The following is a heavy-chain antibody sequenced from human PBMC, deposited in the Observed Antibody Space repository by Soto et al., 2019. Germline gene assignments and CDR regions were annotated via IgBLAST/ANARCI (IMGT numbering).Heavy chain of an antibody. J-gene: IGHJ4*02. Sequence: PSETLSLTCTVSGGSISISSYYWGCIRQPPGKGLEWIGSIYYSGSTYYNPSLKSRVTISVDTSKNQFSLKLSSVTAADTAVYYCARRTATGGSYFDYWGQGTLVTVSS. V-gene: IGHV4-39*01. CDR1: GGSISISSYY. CDR3: ARRTATGGSYFDY. CDR2: IYYSGST. D-gene: IGHD1-26*01.